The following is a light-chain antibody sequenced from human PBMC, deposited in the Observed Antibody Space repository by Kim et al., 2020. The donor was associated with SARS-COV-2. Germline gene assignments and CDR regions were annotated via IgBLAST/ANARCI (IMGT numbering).Light chain of an antibody. Sequence: PGERATLSSRASQSVSSSYLAWYQQKPGQAPRLLIYGASSRATGIPDRFSGSGSGTDFTLTISRLEPEDFAVYYCQQYGSSPPYTFGQGTKLEI. J-gene: IGKJ2*01. V-gene: IGKV3-20*01. CDR3: QQYGSSPPYT. CDR2: GAS. CDR1: QSVSSSY.